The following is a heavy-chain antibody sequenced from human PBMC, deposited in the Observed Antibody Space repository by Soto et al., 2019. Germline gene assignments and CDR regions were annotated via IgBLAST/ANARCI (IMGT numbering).Heavy chain of an antibody. CDR3: ARGVRTLSISLVRPFDY. CDR2: ISYDGSNK. V-gene: IGHV3-30-3*01. D-gene: IGHD6-6*01. J-gene: IGHJ4*02. Sequence: QVQLVESGGGVVQPGRSLRLSCAASGFTFSSYAMHWVRQAPGKGLEWVAVISYDGSNKYYADSVKGRFTISRDNSKNTLYLQMNSLRAEDTAVYYWARGVRTLSISLVRPFDYWGQGTLVTVSS. CDR1: GFTFSSYA.